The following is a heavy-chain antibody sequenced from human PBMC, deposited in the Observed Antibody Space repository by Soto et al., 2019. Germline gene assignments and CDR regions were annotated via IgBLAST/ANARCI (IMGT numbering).Heavy chain of an antibody. D-gene: IGHD2-2*01. J-gene: IGHJ6*02. CDR3: ARSQGSSTSLEIYYYYYYGMDV. Sequence: PGGSLRLSCAASGFTFSNYAMSWVRQAPGKGLEWVSTISGNGGSTYYAPKFQGRVTITADESTSTAYMELSSLRSEDTAVYYCARSQGSSTSLEIYYYYYYGMDVWGQGTTVTVSS. V-gene: IGHV3-23*01. CDR2: ISGNGGST. CDR1: GFTFSNYA.